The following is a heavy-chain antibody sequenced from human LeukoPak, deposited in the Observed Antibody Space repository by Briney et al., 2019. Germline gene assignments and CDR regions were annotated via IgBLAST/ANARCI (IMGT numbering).Heavy chain of an antibody. CDR3: ATLHDYSNYFPKYYYYMDV. CDR1: DYSITSGFY. D-gene: IGHD4-11*01. Sequence: SETLSLTCAVSDYSITSGFYWGWIRQPPGKGLEWIGSIYHSGSTFYNPSLKSRPTISVDTSKNQFSLSLSSVTAADTAVHYCATLHDYSNYFPKYYYYMDVWGKGTTVTVSS. V-gene: IGHV4-38-2*01. CDR2: IYHSGST. J-gene: IGHJ6*03.